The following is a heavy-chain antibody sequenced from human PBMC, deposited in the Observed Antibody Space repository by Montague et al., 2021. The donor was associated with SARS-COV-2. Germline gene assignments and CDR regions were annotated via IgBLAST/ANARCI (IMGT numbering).Heavy chain of an antibody. V-gene: IGHV3-33*08. D-gene: IGHD3-3*01. Sequence: SLRLSCAASGFSFSDYGMHWLRQAPGKGLEWVAVIWSHGSNPDYADSVKGRFTISRDDSKSGLYLQMSSLRGDDTAVYYCARDRGRLQWFFRFDYWGQGSLVTVSS. CDR1: GFSFSDYG. J-gene: IGHJ4*02. CDR2: IWSHGSNP. CDR3: ARDRGRLQWFFRFDY.